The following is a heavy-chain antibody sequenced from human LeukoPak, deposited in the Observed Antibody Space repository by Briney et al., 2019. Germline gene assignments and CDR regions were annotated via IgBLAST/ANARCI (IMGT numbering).Heavy chain of an antibody. V-gene: IGHV3-21*01. CDR2: ISSSSIYI. CDR1: GFTFGDYA. D-gene: IGHD2-21*02. J-gene: IGHJ4*02. CDR3: ARDGSRGNLVTAPDY. Sequence: GGSLRLSCTASGFTFGDYAMSWVRQAPGKGLEWVSSISSSSIYIYYADSVKGRFTISRDNAKNSLYLQMNSLRAEDTAVYYCARDGSRGNLVTAPDYWGQGTLVTVSS.